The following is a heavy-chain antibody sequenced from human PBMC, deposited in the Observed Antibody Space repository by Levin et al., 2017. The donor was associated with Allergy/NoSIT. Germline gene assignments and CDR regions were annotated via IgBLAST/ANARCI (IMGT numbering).Heavy chain of an antibody. CDR1: GFTFSSYS. V-gene: IGHV3-23*01. J-gene: IGHJ4*02. Sequence: GASVKVSCAASGFTFSSYSMSWVRQAPGKGLEWVSAISGAGDTTYYADSVKGRFSTSRDNSKNTLYLQMSSLRAEDTAIYYCAKEGVRYCIEGLCGWGQGTLVTVSS. CDR2: ISGAGDTT. D-gene: IGHD2-15*01. CDR3: AKEGVRYCIEGLCG.